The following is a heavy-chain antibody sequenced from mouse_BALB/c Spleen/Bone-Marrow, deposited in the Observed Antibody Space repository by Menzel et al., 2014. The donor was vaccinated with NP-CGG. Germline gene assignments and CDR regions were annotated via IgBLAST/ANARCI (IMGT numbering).Heavy chain of an antibody. CDR2: ISHSGST. D-gene: IGHD2-14*01. Sequence: EVKLVESGPSLVKPSQTLSLTCSATGDSITSGYWNWIRKFPGNKLEYMGYISHSGSTYYNPSLKSRISITRDTSKNQYYLQLNSVTTEDTATYYCARAGYRYDVGYAMDYWGQGTSVTVSS. V-gene: IGHV3-8*02. J-gene: IGHJ4*01. CDR3: ARAGYRYDVGYAMDY. CDR1: GDSITSGY.